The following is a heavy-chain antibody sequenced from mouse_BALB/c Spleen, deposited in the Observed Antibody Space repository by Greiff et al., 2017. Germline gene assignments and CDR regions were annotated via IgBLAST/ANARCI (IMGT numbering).Heavy chain of an antibody. CDR1: GYTFTDYA. CDR3: ASGRLRRGGYAMDY. Sequence: VQLQQSGAELVRPGVSVKISCKGSGYTFTDYAMHWVKQSHAKSLEWIGVISTYYGDASYNQKFKGKATMTVDKSSSTAYMELARLTSEDSAIYYCASGRLRRGGYAMDYWGQGTSVTVSS. V-gene: IGHV1S137*01. J-gene: IGHJ4*01. D-gene: IGHD2-4*01. CDR2: ISTYYGDA.